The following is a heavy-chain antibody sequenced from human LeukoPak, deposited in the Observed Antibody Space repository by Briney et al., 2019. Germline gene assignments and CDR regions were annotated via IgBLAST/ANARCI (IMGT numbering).Heavy chain of an antibody. CDR3: ARGGRWEIYSAFDI. V-gene: IGHV4-34*01. CDR2: ITHTRRT. J-gene: IGHJ3*02. CDR1: GGPFSHYY. Sequence: SETLSLTCAVSGGPFSHYYWNWIRQSPGKGLEWIGEITHTRRTNYNPVLRSRVTISVDTSRNQFSLKLRSMTAADTAVYYCARGGRWEIYSAFDIWGQGTTVSVSS. D-gene: IGHD1-26*01.